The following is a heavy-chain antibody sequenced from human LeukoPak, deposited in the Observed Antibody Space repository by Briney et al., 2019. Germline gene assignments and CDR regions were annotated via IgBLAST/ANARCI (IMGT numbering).Heavy chain of an antibody. V-gene: IGHV4-59*01. D-gene: IGHD6-19*01. Sequence: PSETLSLTCTVSGGSISSYYWSWIRQPPGKGLEWIGYISYSGSTNYNPSLKSRVTISIDTSKNQFSLRLSSVTAADTAVYYCARDSSGWSPLFDYWGQGTLVTVSS. J-gene: IGHJ4*02. CDR1: GGSISSYY. CDR2: ISYSGST. CDR3: ARDSSGWSPLFDY.